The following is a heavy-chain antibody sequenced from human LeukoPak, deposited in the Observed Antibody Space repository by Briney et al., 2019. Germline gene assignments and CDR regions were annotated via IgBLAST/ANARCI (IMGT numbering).Heavy chain of an antibody. V-gene: IGHV3-23*01. Sequence: PGGSLRLSCAASGLTFSSYAMSWVRQAPGKGLEWVSGISGSGGTTYYADSVKGRFTISRDNSKNTLYLQINTLRPEDTAMYYCAKAIVAGAPGRFDCWGQGTLVTVSS. CDR3: AKAIVAGAPGRFDC. CDR2: ISGSGGTT. D-gene: IGHD2-2*01. CDR1: GLTFSSYA. J-gene: IGHJ4*02.